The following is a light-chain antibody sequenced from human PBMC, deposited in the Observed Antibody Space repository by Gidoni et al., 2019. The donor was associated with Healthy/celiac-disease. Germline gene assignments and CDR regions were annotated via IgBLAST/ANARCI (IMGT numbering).Light chain of an antibody. Sequence: EIVLTQSPGTLSLSPGETATLSCRPSQYFSIGDLAWYHQNPGQAHRLLLYGASSRATGIPDRFIGSGSGTGFILTISRLEPEDSAVYFCQQYNRSPWTFGQGTKVEIK. CDR1: QYFSIGD. V-gene: IGKV3-20*01. CDR2: GAS. J-gene: IGKJ1*01. CDR3: QQYNRSPWT.